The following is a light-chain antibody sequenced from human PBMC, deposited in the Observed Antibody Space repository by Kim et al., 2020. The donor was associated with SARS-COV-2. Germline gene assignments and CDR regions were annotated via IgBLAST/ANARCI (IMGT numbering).Light chain of an antibody. J-gene: IGKJ5*01. Sequence: GERDALYCKSSLKVGTKLAWYQQKPGQAPRLLIYDSSTRASGIPDRFFGSESGTEFTLNNGRLQSEDFALYYCQQYHNWPPITFGQGTRLEIK. CDR3: QQYHNWPPIT. CDR1: LKVGTK. CDR2: DSS. V-gene: IGKV3-15*01.